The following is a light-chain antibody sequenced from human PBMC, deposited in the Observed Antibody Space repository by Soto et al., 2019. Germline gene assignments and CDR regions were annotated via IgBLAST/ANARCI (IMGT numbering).Light chain of an antibody. CDR3: MQRLEFPLT. Sequence: EIVIPQTPLSLPVTPGEPASISCRSSQSLLYRDDGNMYLDWYVQKPGQSPQLLIYTVSYRAPGVPDRFSGIGSGTDFTLKISRVEADDVGVYYCMQRLEFPLTFGGGTKVDIK. CDR2: TVS. J-gene: IGKJ4*01. CDR1: QSLLYRDDGNMY. V-gene: IGKV2-40*01.